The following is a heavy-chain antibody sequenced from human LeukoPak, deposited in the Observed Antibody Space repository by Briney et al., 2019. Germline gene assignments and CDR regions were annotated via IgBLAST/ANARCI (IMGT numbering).Heavy chain of an antibody. CDR2: ISAYNGNT. Sequence: ASVKVSCTASVYTFTSYGISWVRQAPGQGLEWMGWISAYNGNTNYAQKLQGRVTMTTDTSTSTAYMELRSLRSDDTAVYYCARESPYYDILTGFETHYYYGMDVWGQGTTVTVSS. CDR1: VYTFTSYG. V-gene: IGHV1-18*01. D-gene: IGHD3-9*01. J-gene: IGHJ6*02. CDR3: ARESPYYDILTGFETHYYYGMDV.